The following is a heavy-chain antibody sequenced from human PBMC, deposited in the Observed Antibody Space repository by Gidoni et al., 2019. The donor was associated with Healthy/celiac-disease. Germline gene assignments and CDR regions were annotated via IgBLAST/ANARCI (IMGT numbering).Heavy chain of an antibody. V-gene: IGHV3-11*01. Sequence: QVQLVESGGGLVKPGGSLRLSCAASGVTFSEYYMSWIRQAPGEGLGWVSYISSSGSTIYYADSVKCRFTISRDNANISRYLQMNSLRAEDTAVYYCARRFGEFPGVDVYFDYWCQGTLITVSS. CDR3: ARRFGEFPGVDVYFDY. CDR1: GVTFSEYY. J-gene: IGHJ4*02. CDR2: ISSSGSTI. D-gene: IGHD3-10*01.